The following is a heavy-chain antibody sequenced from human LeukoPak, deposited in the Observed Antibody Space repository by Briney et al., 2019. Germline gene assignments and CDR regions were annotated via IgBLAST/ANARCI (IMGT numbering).Heavy chain of an antibody. V-gene: IGHV4-34*01. Sequence: SETLSLTCAVSGGSTSSGGYYWSWIRQPPGKGLEWIGEINHSGSTNYNPSLKSRVTISVDTSKNQFSLKLSSVTAADTAVYYCARFGYYYDSSGYYYEFDYWGQGTLVTVSS. D-gene: IGHD3-22*01. CDR1: GGSTSSGGYY. CDR3: ARFGYYYDSSGYYYEFDY. CDR2: INHSGST. J-gene: IGHJ4*02.